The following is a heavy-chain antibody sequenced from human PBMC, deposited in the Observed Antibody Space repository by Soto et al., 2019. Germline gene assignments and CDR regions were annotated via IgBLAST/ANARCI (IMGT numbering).Heavy chain of an antibody. CDR3: AKAGDHSYFDY. CDR2: ISASGGST. J-gene: IGHJ4*02. V-gene: IGHV3-23*01. CDR1: GFTFSSYA. D-gene: IGHD3-10*01. Sequence: GGSLRLSCAASGFTFSSYAMNWVRQAPGKGLEWVSAISASGGSTYYADSVKGRFTISRDNSKNTLYVQMNSLRAEDTAVYYCAKAGDHSYFDYWGQGTLVTVSS.